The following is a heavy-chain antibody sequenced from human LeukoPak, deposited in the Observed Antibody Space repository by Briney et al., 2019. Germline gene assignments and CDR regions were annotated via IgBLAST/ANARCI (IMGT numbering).Heavy chain of an antibody. D-gene: IGHD4-23*01. V-gene: IGHV3-23*01. J-gene: IGHJ4*02. CDR2: ISGSGVNT. CDR3: AKRFSHGVTRDV. CDR1: GFTFCSYA. Sequence: PGGSLRLSCAASGFTFCSYAMSWVRPGPGKGLEWVSAISGSGVNTYYADSVRGRFTISRDNSKNTLYLQMNSLRAEDTPVYYCAKRFSHGVTRDVWGQGTLVTASS.